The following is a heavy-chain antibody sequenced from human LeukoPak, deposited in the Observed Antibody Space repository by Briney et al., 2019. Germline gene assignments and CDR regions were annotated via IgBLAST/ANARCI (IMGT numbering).Heavy chain of an antibody. D-gene: IGHD6-25*01. CDR1: GFTFSSYA. V-gene: IGHV3-30*04. CDR3: ATDSRYFDS. CDR2: ISYDGSNK. J-gene: IGHJ4*02. Sequence: GGSLRLSCAASGFTFSSYAMHWVRQAPGKGLEWVAVISYDGSNKYYADSVKGRFTISRDNAQNSLYLQMNSLRAEDTAVYYCATDSRYFDSWGQGNMVTVSS.